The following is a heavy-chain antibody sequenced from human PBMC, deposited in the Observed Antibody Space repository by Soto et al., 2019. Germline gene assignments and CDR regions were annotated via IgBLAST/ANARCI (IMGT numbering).Heavy chain of an antibody. V-gene: IGHV1-2*06. CDR3: AREITYGGGSFSLGL. Sequence: GASVKVSCKTSGYFFTSHYIHWVRLAPGRGLEWMGRINPNNGDTNSPQKFQGRVTMTSDTSISTAYMEMSGLRSDDTALYYRAREITYGGGSFSLGLWGQGTLVTVSS. D-gene: IGHD3-10*01. CDR2: INPNNGDT. CDR1: GYFFTSHY. J-gene: IGHJ4*02.